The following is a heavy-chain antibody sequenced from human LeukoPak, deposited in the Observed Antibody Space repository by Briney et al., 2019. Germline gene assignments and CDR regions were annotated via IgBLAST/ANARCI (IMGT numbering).Heavy chain of an antibody. Sequence: SETLSLTCAVYGGSFSGYYWSWIRQPPGKGLEWIGEINHGGSTNYNPSLKSRVTISVDTSKNQFSLKLSSVTAADTAVYYCARVSRGVRGVRYYYYYMDVWGKGTTVTVS. CDR1: GGSFSGYY. V-gene: IGHV4-34*01. CDR2: INHGGST. CDR3: ARVSRGVRGVRYYYYYMDV. D-gene: IGHD3-10*01. J-gene: IGHJ6*03.